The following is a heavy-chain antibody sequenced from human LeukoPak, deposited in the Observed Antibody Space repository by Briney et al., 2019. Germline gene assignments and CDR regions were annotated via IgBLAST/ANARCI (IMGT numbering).Heavy chain of an antibody. V-gene: IGHV2-5*01. J-gene: IGHJ4*02. CDR1: GFSLSTTGVG. CDR2: IYWNDDK. D-gene: IGHD2-2*01. CDR3: TRFLRLVGFDY. Sequence: SGPTLVKPTQTLTLTCTFSGFSLSTTGVGVGWIRQPPGKALEWLALIYWNDDKRYSPSLKSRLTITKDTSKNQVVLTMTNMDPVDTATYYWTRFLRLVGFDYWGQGTLVTVSS.